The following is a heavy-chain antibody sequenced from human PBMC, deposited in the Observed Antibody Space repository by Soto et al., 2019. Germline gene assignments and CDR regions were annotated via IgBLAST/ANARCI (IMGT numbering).Heavy chain of an antibody. D-gene: IGHD3-3*01. CDR1: GYTFTSYA. CDR2: INAGNGNT. CDR3: ARDVYDFWSGYYGIDY. Sequence: ASVKVSCKASGYTFTSYAMHWVRQAPGQRLEWMGWINAGNGNTKYSQKFQGRVTITRDTSASTAYMELSSPRSEDTAVYYCARDVYDFWSGYYGIDYWGQGTLVTVSS. J-gene: IGHJ4*02. V-gene: IGHV1-3*01.